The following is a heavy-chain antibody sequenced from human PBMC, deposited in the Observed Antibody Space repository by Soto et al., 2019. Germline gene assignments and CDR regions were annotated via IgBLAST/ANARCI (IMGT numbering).Heavy chain of an antibody. CDR1: GGSISSYY. CDR2: IYYSGST. CDR3: ARRYGHWYFDL. Sequence: SETLSLTCTVSGGSISSYYWSWIRRPPGKGLEWIGYIYYSGSTNYNPSLKSRVTISVDTSKNQFSLKLSSVTAADTSVYYCARRYGHWYFDLWGRGTLVTVSS. D-gene: IGHD4-17*01. J-gene: IGHJ2*01. V-gene: IGHV4-59*08.